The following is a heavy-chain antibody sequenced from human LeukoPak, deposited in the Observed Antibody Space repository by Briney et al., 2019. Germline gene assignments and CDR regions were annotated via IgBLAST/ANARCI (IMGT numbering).Heavy chain of an antibody. J-gene: IGHJ4*02. D-gene: IGHD2-2*02. V-gene: IGHV3-21*01. CDR2: ISSSSSYI. Sequence: PGGSLRLSCAASGFTFSSYSMNWVRQAPGKGLEWVSSISSSSSYIYYADSVKGRFTISRDNAKNSLYLQMNSLRAEDTAVYYCARDRNTKNIVVVPAVIWGQGTLVTVSS. CDR1: GFTFSSYS. CDR3: ARDRNTKNIVVVPAVI.